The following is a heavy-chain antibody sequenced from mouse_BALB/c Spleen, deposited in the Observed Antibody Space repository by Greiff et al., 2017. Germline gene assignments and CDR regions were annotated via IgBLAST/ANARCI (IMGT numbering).Heavy chain of an antibody. J-gene: IGHJ1*01. CDR3: ARHYYGSSHWYFDV. CDR1: GFSLTSYG. V-gene: IGHV2-9*02. CDR2: IWAGGST. Sequence: QVQLKESGPGLVAPSQSLSITCTVSGFSLTSYGVHWVRQPPGKGLEWLGVIWAGGSTNYNSALMSRLSISKDNSKSQVFLKMNSLQTDDTAMYYCARHYYGSSHWYFDVWGAGTTVTVSS. D-gene: IGHD1-1*01.